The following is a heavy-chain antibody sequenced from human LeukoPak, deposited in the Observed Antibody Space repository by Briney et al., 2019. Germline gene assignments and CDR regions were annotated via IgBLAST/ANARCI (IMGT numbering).Heavy chain of an antibody. J-gene: IGHJ4*02. D-gene: IGHD4-17*01. CDR3: AKGRGTTVTSAANY. CDR2: ISGSNDNT. V-gene: IGHV3-23*01. Sequence: GSLRLSCAASGFTFSSYAMSWVRQAPGKGLEWVSSISGSNDNTYYADSVKGRFTISRDNSKSTLSLQMNSLRAEDTAVYYCAKGRGTTVTSAANYWGQGTLVTVSS. CDR1: GFTFSSYA.